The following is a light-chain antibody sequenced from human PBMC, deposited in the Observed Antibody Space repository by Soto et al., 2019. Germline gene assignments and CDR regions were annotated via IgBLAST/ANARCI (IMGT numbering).Light chain of an antibody. J-gene: IGKJ4*01. Sequence: EIVMTQSPATLSVSPGERATLSCRASQSVSSNLAWYQQKPVQAPRRLIYRAFTSATGIPARFSGSGSGTEFTLTISSLQSEDFEVYYCQQYNNWAVFGGGTKVEIK. CDR1: QSVSSN. V-gene: IGKV3-15*01. CDR2: RAF. CDR3: QQYNNWAV.